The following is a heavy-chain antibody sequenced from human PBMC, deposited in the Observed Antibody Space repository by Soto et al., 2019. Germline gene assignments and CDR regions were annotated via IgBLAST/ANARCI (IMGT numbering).Heavy chain of an antibody. CDR3: AGSPYGDYVTFDY. J-gene: IGHJ4*02. CDR1: GGSISGYY. D-gene: IGHD4-17*01. CDR2: MYNSGST. Sequence: QVQLQESGPGLVKPSETLSLTCTVSGGSISGYYWIWIRQPPGKGLEWIGYMYNSGSTNYNPALKSRAPLSVDTSKNQFSLKLSSVTAADTAVYYWAGSPYGDYVTFDYWGQGTLVTVSS. V-gene: IGHV4-59*08.